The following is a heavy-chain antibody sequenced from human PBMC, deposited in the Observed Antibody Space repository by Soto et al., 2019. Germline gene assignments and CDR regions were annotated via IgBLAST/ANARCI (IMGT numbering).Heavy chain of an antibody. D-gene: IGHD6-13*01. CDR1: GYTFTSYG. V-gene: IGHV1-18*04. CDR3: AREFIFLESGDGAADGTGYYYYSMDV. CDR2: ISAYNGNT. Sequence: ASVKVSCKASGYTFTSYGISWVRQAPGQGLAWMGWISAYNGNTNYAQKLPGRVTMTTDTSTSTAYMELRSLRSDDPAAYYCAREFIFLESGDGAADGTGYYYYSMDVWGQGTTVTVS. J-gene: IGHJ6*02.